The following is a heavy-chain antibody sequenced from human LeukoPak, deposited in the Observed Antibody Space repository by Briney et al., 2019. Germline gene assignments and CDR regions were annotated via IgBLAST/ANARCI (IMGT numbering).Heavy chain of an antibody. CDR1: GFTFSSYS. CDR3: ARDERLAARHHYYYYMDV. J-gene: IGHJ6*03. D-gene: IGHD6-6*01. CDR2: ISDDGIDK. Sequence: GGSLRLSCAASGFTFSSYSMNWVRQAPGKGLEWVSFISDDGIDKYYADSVKGRFTISRDTSANTLYLQLNNLRVEDTAVYYCARDERLAARHHYYYYMDVWGKGTTVTVSS. V-gene: IGHV3-30*03.